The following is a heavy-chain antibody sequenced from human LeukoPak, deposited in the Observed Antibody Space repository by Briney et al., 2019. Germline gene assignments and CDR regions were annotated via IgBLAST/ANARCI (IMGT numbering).Heavy chain of an antibody. J-gene: IGHJ6*02. CDR3: AKEPPTTYYYYGMDV. CDR2: ISGSGGGT. Sequence: GGFLRLSCAASGFTFSSYAMSWVRQAPGKGLEWVSAISGSGGGTYYADSVKGRFTISRDNSKNTLYLQMNSLRAEDTAVYYCAKEPPTTYYYYGMDVWGQGTTVTVPS. CDR1: GFTFSSYA. V-gene: IGHV3-23*01. D-gene: IGHD4-11*01.